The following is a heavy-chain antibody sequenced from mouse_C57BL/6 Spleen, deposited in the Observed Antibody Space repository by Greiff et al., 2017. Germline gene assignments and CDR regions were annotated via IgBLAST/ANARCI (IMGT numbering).Heavy chain of an antibody. CDR3: ARRDYGSSSYAMDY. D-gene: IGHD1-1*01. V-gene: IGHV1-7*01. CDR1: GYTFTSYW. J-gene: IGHJ4*01. Sequence: QVHVKQSGAELAKPGASVKLSCKASGYTFTSYWMHWVKQRPGQGLEWIGYINPSSGYTKYNQKFKDKATLTADKSSSTAYMQLSSLTYEDSAVYYCARRDYGSSSYAMDYWGQGTSVTVSS. CDR2: INPSSGYT.